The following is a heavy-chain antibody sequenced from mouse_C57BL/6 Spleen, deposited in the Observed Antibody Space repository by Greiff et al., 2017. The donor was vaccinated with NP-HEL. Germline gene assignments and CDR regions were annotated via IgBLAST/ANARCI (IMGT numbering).Heavy chain of an antibody. D-gene: IGHD1-1*01. J-gene: IGHJ2*01. CDR3: ARKALAYYYGSSYFDD. CDR1: GYSFTGYY. CDR2: INPSTGGT. Sequence: VQLKESGPELVKPGASVKISCKASGYSFTGYYMNWVKQSPEKSLEWIGEINPSTGGTTYNQKFKAKATLTVDKSSSTAYMQLKSLTSEDSAVYYCARKALAYYYGSSYFDDWGQGTTLTVSS. V-gene: IGHV1-42*01.